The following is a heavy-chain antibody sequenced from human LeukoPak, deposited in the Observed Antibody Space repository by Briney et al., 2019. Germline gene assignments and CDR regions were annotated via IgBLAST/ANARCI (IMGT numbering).Heavy chain of an antibody. V-gene: IGHV4-59*01. Sequence: SETLSLTCTVSGGSISSYYWSWIRQPPWKGLEWIGYIYYSGSTNYNPSLKSRVTISVDTSKNQFSMKLSSVTAADTAVYYCARGLNSGGYSGYDPYFYYYMDVWGKGTTVTVSS. CDR1: GGSISSYY. CDR2: IYYSGST. CDR3: ARGLNSGGYSGYDPYFYYYMDV. J-gene: IGHJ6*03. D-gene: IGHD5-12*01.